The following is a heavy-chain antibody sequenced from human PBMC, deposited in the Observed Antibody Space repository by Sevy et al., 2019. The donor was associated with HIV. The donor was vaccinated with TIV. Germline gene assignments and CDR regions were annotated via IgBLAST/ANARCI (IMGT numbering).Heavy chain of an antibody. CDR1: GFTFSSYA. CDR3: ASDVLAVAGTGWGAFDI. D-gene: IGHD6-19*01. CDR2: ISYDGSNK. J-gene: IGHJ3*02. Sequence: GGSLRLSCAASGFTFSSYAMHWVRQAPGKGLEWVAVISYDGSNKYYADSVKGRFTISRDNSKNTLYLQMNSLRAEDTAVYYCASDVLAVAGTGWGAFDIWGQGTMVTVSS. V-gene: IGHV3-30-3*01.